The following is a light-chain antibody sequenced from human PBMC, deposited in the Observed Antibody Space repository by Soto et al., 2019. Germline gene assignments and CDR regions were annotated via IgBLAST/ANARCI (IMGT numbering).Light chain of an antibody. CDR1: QSISSF. CDR2: AAS. J-gene: IGKJ1*01. Sequence: AAGDRVTIFCRASQSISSFLHWYQQKPGKAPKLLIYAASKLESGVPSRFGGSGSGTDFTLTISSLQPEDFATYYCQQSYRNPRTFGLGTRVEIK. V-gene: IGKV1-39*01. CDR3: QQSYRNPRT.